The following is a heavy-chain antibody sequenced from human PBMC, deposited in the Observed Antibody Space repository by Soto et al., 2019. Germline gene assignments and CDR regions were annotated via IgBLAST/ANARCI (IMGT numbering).Heavy chain of an antibody. CDR2: IDPSDSYT. V-gene: IGHV5-10-1*01. Sequence: PGESLKISCKGSGYSFTSYWISWVRQMPGKGLEWMGRIDPSDSYTNYSPSFQGHVTMTRNTSISTAYMELSSLRSEDTAVYYCARVGDSSSWYVSWTRYYYGMDVWGQGTTVTVSS. CDR3: ARVGDSSSWYVSWTRYYYGMDV. J-gene: IGHJ6*02. D-gene: IGHD6-13*01. CDR1: GYSFTSYW.